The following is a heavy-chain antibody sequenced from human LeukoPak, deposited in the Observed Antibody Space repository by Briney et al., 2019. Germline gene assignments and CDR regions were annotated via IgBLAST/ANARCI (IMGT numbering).Heavy chain of an antibody. CDR3: ARGDPFAVIDY. Sequence: ASVKVSCKASGYTLTGYYIHWVRQAPGQGLEWMGWINPDSGGTNYAQKFQGRVTMTRDTSISTAYMELSRLRFDDTAVYYCARGDPFAVIDYWGQGTLVTVSS. CDR1: GYTLTGYY. J-gene: IGHJ4*02. CDR2: INPDSGGT. D-gene: IGHD3-3*02. V-gene: IGHV1-2*02.